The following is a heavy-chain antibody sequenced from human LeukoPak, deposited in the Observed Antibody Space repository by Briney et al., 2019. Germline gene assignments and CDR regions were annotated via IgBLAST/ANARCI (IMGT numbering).Heavy chain of an antibody. CDR3: TRDRWWEPYSYYYYMDV. J-gene: IGHJ6*03. D-gene: IGHD2-15*01. CDR2: IRSKAYGGTT. CDR1: EFTGFTFSGSA. Sequence: GGSLRLSCAASEFTGFTFSGSAMSWVRQAPGKGLEWVGFIRSKAYGGTTEYAASVKGRFTISRDDSKSIAYLQMNSLKTEDTAVYYCTRDRWWEPYSYYYYMDVWGKGTTVTVSS. V-gene: IGHV3-49*04.